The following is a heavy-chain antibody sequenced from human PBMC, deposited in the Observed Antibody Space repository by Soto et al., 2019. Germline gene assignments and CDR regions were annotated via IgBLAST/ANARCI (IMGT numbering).Heavy chain of an antibody. CDR1: GFTFTSSA. CDR3: AALIVDTDAFDI. Sequence: SVKVSCKASGFTFTSSAVQWVRQARGQRLEWIGWIVVGSGNTNYAQKFQERVTITRDMSTGTAYMELSSLRSEDTAVYYCAALIVDTDAFDIWGQGTMVTVSS. CDR2: IVVGSGNT. J-gene: IGHJ3*02. D-gene: IGHD5-18*01. V-gene: IGHV1-58*01.